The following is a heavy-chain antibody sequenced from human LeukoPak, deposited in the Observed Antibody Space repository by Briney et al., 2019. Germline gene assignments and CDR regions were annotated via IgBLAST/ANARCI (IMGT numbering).Heavy chain of an antibody. J-gene: IGHJ6*04. V-gene: IGHV1-69*06. CDR1: GGTFSSYV. CDR2: IIPIFGTA. D-gene: IGHD3-16*01. Sequence: ASVKVSCKASGGTFSSYVISWMRRAPGQGLEWMGGIIPIFGTANYAQKFQGRVTITADKSTSTAYMELSSLRSEDTAVYYCARGFGGLDGMDVWGKGTTVTVPS. CDR3: ARGFGGLDGMDV.